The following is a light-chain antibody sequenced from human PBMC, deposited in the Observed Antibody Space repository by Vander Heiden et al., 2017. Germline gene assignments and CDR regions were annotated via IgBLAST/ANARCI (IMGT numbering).Light chain of an antibody. V-gene: IGLV1-47*01. Sequence: SVVRRLRQASRSPGPRVTNSCSGTRSNIGNNYVYWYQQFPGTAPKLLIDKNSHRPSGGPDRFPGSRSGTAANPDISGSRSEDEADYYCAGRDESLSGGVFGGGTKLTVL. CDR1: RSNIGNNY. CDR2: KNS. J-gene: IGLJ3*02. CDR3: AGRDESLSGGV.